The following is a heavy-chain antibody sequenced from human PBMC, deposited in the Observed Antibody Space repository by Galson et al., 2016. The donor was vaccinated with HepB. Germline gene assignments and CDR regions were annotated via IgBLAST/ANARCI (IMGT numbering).Heavy chain of an antibody. Sequence: SVKVSCKASGFTLTNSAVQWVRQARGQRPEWIGWIVVGSGNTNYALKLQDRATITRDMSTSTVYMELSSLRSEDTAVYYCAADISVNYLGKCDFWGPGTLVTVSS. D-gene: IGHD1-26*01. CDR3: AADISVNYLGKCDF. CDR2: IVVGSGNT. CDR1: GFTLTNSA. J-gene: IGHJ4*02. V-gene: IGHV1-58*01.